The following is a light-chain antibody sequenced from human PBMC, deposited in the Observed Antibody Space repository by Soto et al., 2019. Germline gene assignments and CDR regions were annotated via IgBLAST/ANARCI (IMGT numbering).Light chain of an antibody. CDR2: AAS. CDR1: QSISNY. J-gene: IGKJ3*01. CDR3: QQSYSTLFT. Sequence: DIQMTQSPSSLSASVGDRVTITCRASQSISNYLNWYQQKPGIAPKLLIYAASSLQSGVPSRFSGSGSGTDFTLTINSLQPEDFATYYCQQSYSTLFTFGPGTKVDIK. V-gene: IGKV1-39*01.